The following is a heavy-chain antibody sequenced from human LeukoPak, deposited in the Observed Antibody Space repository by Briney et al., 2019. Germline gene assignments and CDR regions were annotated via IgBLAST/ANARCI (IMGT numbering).Heavy chain of an antibody. CDR1: GFTFSSYG. CDR3: AKDGSMVRGVIAH. D-gene: IGHD3-10*01. J-gene: IGHJ4*02. CDR2: ISGSGGST. V-gene: IGHV3-23*01. Sequence: GGSLRLSCAASGFTFSSYGMSWVRQAPGKGLEWVSAISGSGGSTYYADSVKGRFTISRDNSKNTLYLQMNSLRAEDTAVYYCAKDGSMVRGVIAHWGQGTLVTVSS.